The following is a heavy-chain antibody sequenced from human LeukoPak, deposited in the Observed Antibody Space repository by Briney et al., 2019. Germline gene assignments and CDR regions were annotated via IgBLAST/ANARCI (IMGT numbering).Heavy chain of an antibody. D-gene: IGHD2-2*01. V-gene: IGHV1-2*02. CDR3: ARGRIVVVPAASVFDP. Sequence: ASVKVSCKASGYTLTGYYMHWVRQAPRQGLEWMGWINPNSGDTNYAQKFQGRVTMTRDTSISTAYMELSRLRSDDTAVYYCARGRIVVVPAASVFDPWGQGTLVTVSS. J-gene: IGHJ5*02. CDR2: INPNSGDT. CDR1: GYTLTGYY.